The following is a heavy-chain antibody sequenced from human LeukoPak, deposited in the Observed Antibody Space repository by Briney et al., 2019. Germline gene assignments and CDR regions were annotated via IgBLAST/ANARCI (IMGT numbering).Heavy chain of an antibody. V-gene: IGHV1-24*01. D-gene: IGHD3-22*01. CDR1: GYTLTELS. J-gene: IGHJ4*02. Sequence: GASVKLSCKVSGYTLTELSMHWVRQAPGKGLEWRGGCDAEDGETVYAQKFQGRVTMTEDTSTDTAYMELSSLRSEDTAVYYCAPGYYYDSSGYPHWGQGTLVTVSS. CDR3: APGYYYDSSGYPH. CDR2: CDAEDGET.